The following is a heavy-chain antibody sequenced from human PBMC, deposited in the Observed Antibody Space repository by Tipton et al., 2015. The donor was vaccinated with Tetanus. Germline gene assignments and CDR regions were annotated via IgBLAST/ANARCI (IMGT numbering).Heavy chain of an antibody. J-gene: IGHJ3*02. CDR2: IRYSGST. Sequence: TLSLTCSVSGDSISSGGHYWGWIRQHPGKGLEWIGNIRYSGSTFYNPSLKSRVTISVDTSKNQFSLKLNSVTAADTAVYYCAREGAPRAFDIWGQGTMVTVSS. CDR1: GDSISSGGHY. V-gene: IGHV4-31*03. CDR3: AREGAPRAFDI.